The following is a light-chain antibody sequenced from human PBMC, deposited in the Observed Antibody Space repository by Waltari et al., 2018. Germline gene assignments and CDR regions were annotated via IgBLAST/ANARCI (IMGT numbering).Light chain of an antibody. CDR2: GAS. J-gene: IGKJ4*01. CDR3: QQYDKWPLT. Sequence: EVVMTQSPATLSVSPGERATISCRASQSLSNHLAWYQQKPGQAPRPLVYGASTRATGIPARFSDSGSGTEFTLTISGLQSEDFAVYDCQQYDKWPLTFGGGTRVEI. CDR1: QSLSNH. V-gene: IGKV3-15*01.